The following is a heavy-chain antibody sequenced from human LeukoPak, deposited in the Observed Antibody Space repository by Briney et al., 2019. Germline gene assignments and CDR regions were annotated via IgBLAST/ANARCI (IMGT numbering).Heavy chain of an antibody. V-gene: IGHV4-4*09. Sequence: SETLSLTCTVFGGSISSYYWSWIRQPPGKGLEWIGYIYTSGSTNYNPPLKSRVTISVDTSKNQFSLKLSSVTAADAAVYYCARARYCSSTSCRMSSGWFDPWGQGTLVTVSS. CDR1: GGSISSYY. J-gene: IGHJ5*02. CDR3: ARARYCSSTSCRMSSGWFDP. D-gene: IGHD2-2*01. CDR2: IYTSGST.